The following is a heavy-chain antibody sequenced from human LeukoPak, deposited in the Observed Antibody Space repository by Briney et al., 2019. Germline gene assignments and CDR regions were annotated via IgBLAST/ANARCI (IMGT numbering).Heavy chain of an antibody. Sequence: GEFLKISCKGSGYSFTSYWIGWVRQMPGKGLEWMGIIYPGDSDTRYSPSFQGQVTISADKSISTAYLQWSSLKASDTAMYYCARPGQLGEYTPYHFDYWGQGILVTVSS. D-gene: IGHD3-16*01. J-gene: IGHJ4*02. CDR3: ARPGQLGEYTPYHFDY. V-gene: IGHV5-51*01. CDR2: IYPGDSDT. CDR1: GYSFTSYW.